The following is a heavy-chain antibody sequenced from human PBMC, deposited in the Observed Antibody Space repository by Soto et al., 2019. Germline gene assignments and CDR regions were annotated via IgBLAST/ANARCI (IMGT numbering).Heavy chain of an antibody. CDR2: ISYDGSNK. CDR1: GFTFSSYA. V-gene: IGHV3-30*04. J-gene: IGHJ4*02. CDR3: ARDGEFKLELGIYYYFDY. Sequence: GGSLRLSCAASGFTFSSYAMHWVRQAPGKGLEWVAVISYDGSNKYYADSVKGRFTISRDNSKNTLYLQMNSLRADDTAVYYCARDGEFKLELGIYYYFDYWGQGTLVTVSS. D-gene: IGHD7-27*01.